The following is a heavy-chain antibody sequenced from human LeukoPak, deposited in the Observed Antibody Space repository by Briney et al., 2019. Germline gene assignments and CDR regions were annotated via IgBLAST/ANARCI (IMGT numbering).Heavy chain of an antibody. Sequence: PGGSLRLSCAASGFTFSSYWMHWVRQAPGKGLVWVSRINSDGSSTSYADSVKGRFTISRDNAKNTLYLQMNSLRAEDTAVYYCARDPSRIVGATTNAFDIWGQGTMVTVSS. CDR1: GFTFSSYW. D-gene: IGHD1-26*01. CDR2: INSDGSST. V-gene: IGHV3-74*01. J-gene: IGHJ3*02. CDR3: ARDPSRIVGATTNAFDI.